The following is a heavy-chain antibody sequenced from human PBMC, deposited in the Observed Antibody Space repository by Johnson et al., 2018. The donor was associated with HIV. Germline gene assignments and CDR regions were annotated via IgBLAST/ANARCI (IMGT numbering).Heavy chain of an antibody. D-gene: IGHD1-14*01. CDR3: ARVGRGLGTEDAFDI. Sequence: QVQLVESGGGVVQPGGSLRLSCAASGFTFSTYPMHWVRQAPGKGLEWVALMSYDGSHKYYAYSVKGRFTISRDNSKNTLYLQMNSLRPEDTAVYYCARVGRGLGTEDAFDIWGQGTMVTVSS. J-gene: IGHJ3*02. V-gene: IGHV3-30-3*01. CDR1: GFTFSTYP. CDR2: MSYDGSHK.